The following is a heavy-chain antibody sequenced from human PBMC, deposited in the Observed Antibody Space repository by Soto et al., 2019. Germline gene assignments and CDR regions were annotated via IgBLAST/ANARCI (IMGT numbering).Heavy chain of an antibody. CDR3: ARDRAGGFSSSWYSLDD. J-gene: IGHJ4*02. CDR2: IYYSGST. Sequence: SETLSLTCTVSGGSISSSSYYWGWIRQPPGKGLEWIGSIYYSGSTYYNPSLKSRVTISVDKSKNQFSLKLSSVTAADTAVYYCARDRAGGFSSSWYSLDDWGQGTLVTVSS. CDR1: GGSISSSSYY. D-gene: IGHD6-13*01. V-gene: IGHV4-39*07.